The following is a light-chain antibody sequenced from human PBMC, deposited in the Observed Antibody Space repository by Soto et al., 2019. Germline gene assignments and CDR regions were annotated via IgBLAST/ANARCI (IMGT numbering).Light chain of an antibody. CDR2: GAS. J-gene: IGKJ4*01. CDR1: QSININ. Sequence: EVLMTQSPATLSVSPGERVTLSCRASQSININLAWYQQKPGQAPRVLIYGASSRVSGIPDRFSGSGSGTDFTLTISRLEHDDFAFYYCQQYQNWPPLTFGGGTRVEIK. V-gene: IGKV3D-15*01. CDR3: QQYQNWPPLT.